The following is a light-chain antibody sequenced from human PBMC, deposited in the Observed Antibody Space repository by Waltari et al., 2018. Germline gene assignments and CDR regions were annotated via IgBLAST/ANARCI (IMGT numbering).Light chain of an antibody. J-gene: IGLJ2*01. CDR3: SSYTTSSTVV. Sequence: QSALTQPASVSGSPGQSITIPCPGTRRDVGRYNYVSWYPQHPGNAPRIMIYDVSNRHSGVSNRFSGSKSGNTASLTIAGLQAEDEADYHCSSYTTSSTVVFGGGTKLTVL. CDR1: RRDVGRYNY. CDR2: DVS. V-gene: IGLV2-14*03.